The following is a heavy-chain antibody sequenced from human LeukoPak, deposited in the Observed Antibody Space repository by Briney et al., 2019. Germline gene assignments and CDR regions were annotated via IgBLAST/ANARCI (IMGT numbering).Heavy chain of an antibody. CDR3: ARDRRPLTGYNAQDY. CDR1: GFTFDDYA. V-gene: IGHV3-9*01. J-gene: IGHJ4*02. D-gene: IGHD3-9*01. CDR2: IDWNSRST. Sequence: GGSLRLSCAASGFTFDDYAMQWVRLSPGKGLEWVSRIDWNSRSTVYADSVRGRFTISRDSAKNSLYLQMNSLRPEDTALYYCARDRRPLTGYNAQDYWGQGTLVTVSS.